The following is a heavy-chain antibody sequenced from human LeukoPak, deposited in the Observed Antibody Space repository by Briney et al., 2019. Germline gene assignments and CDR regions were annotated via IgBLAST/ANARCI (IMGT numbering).Heavy chain of an antibody. J-gene: IGHJ4*02. D-gene: IGHD3-22*01. CDR3: ARNHPYYYDSNGLYYFDY. V-gene: IGHV1-18*01. Sequence: ASVTVSCKTSGYTFTNNAITWVRRAPGQGLEGLGWISVYNGNTNYAQKLQGRVTMTTDTSTTTVYMELRSLRSDDTAVYYCARNHPYYYDSNGLYYFDYWGQGTLVTVSS. CDR1: GYTFTNNA. CDR2: ISVYNGNT.